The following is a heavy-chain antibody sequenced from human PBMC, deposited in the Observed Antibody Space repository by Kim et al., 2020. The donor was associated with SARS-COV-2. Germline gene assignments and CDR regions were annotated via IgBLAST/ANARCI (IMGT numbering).Heavy chain of an antibody. CDR2: ISYDGSNK. V-gene: IGHV3-30*18. D-gene: IGHD1-26*01. CDR3: AKKMSGSYWGGFDY. CDR1: GFTFSSYG. Sequence: GGSLRLSCAASGFTFSSYGMHWVRQAPGKGLEWVAVISYDGSNKYYADSVKGRFTISRDNSKNTLYLQMNSLRTADTAVYYCAKKMSGSYWGGFDYWGQG. J-gene: IGHJ4*02.